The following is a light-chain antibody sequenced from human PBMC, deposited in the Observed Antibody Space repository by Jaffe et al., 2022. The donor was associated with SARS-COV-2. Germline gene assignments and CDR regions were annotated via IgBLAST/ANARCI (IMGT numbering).Light chain of an antibody. Sequence: QSVLTQPPSVSAAPGQKVTISCSGSSSNIGNNYVSWYQQIPGTAPKLLIYENNKRPSGIPDRFSGSKSGTFATLGITGLQTGDEADYYCGTWDTSLSGVLIGGGTKLTVL. V-gene: IGLV1-51*02. CDR3: GTWDTSLSGVL. J-gene: IGLJ2*01. CDR1: SSNIGNNY. CDR2: ENN.